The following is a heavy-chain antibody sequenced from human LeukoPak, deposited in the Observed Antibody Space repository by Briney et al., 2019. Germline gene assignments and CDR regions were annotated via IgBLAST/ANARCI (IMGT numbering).Heavy chain of an antibody. J-gene: IGHJ4*02. CDR2: IYPGDSDI. CDR3: ARTEGYSMPFDY. V-gene: IGHV5-51*01. D-gene: IGHD6-13*01. Sequence: GASLQISCEGSGSSFTSYWIGWVRPLPGKGLEWMGIIYPGDSDIRYSPSFQGQVTISADKSISTAYLQWSSLKASDTAMYYCARTEGYSMPFDYWGQGTLVTVSS. CDR1: GSSFTSYW.